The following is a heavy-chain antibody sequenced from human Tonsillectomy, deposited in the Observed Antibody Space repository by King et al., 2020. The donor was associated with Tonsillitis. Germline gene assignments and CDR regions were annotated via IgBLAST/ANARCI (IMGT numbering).Heavy chain of an antibody. CDR2: ISSSGTTI. V-gene: IGHV3-11*01. Sequence: VQLVESGGGLVKPGGSLRLSCAASGFTFRDYYMSWIRQAPGKGLEWISYISSSGTTIYYADSVKGRFTISRDNAKTSLYLQMNSLRAEDTSVYYCAIDGSITGTIGCDFWGQGTLVTVSS. CDR3: AIDGSITGTIGCDF. CDR1: GFTFRDYY. D-gene: IGHD1-7*01. J-gene: IGHJ4*02.